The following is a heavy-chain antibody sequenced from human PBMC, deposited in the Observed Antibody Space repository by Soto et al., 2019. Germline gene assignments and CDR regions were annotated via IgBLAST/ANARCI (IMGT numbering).Heavy chain of an antibody. J-gene: IGHJ3*02. D-gene: IGHD2-15*01. CDR3: AGLGGGGSSAAFDI. CDR1: GGTFSGYA. V-gene: IGHV1-69*06. Sequence: QVQLVQSGAEVKKPGSSVKVSCKASGGTFSGYAISWVRQAPGQGLEWMGGIIPIFGTANYAQKFQGRVTITADKSTSTAYMELSSLRSEDTAVYYCAGLGGGGSSAAFDIWGQGTMVTVSS. CDR2: IIPIFGTA.